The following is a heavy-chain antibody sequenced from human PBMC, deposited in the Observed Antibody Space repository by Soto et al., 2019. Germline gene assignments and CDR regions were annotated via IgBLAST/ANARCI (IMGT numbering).Heavy chain of an antibody. D-gene: IGHD3-3*01. J-gene: IGHJ4*02. CDR3: ARGAIHYDFWSGYPDY. V-gene: IGHV1-2*04. CDR1: GYTFTGYY. Sequence: ASVKVSCKASGYTFTGYYMHWVRQAPGQGLEWMGWINSNSGGTNYAQKFQGWVTMTRDTSISTAYMELSRLRSDDTAVYYCARGAIHYDFWSGYPDYWGQGTLVTVSS. CDR2: INSNSGGT.